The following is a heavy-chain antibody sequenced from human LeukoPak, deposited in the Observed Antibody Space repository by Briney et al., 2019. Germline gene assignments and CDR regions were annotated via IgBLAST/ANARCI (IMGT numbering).Heavy chain of an antibody. J-gene: IGHJ4*02. CDR3: AKGKYYDILTGPLDY. D-gene: IGHD3-9*01. CDR1: GFTFDDYA. Sequence: GGSLRLSCAASGFTFDDYAMHWVRQAPGKGLEWVSGISWNSGSIGYADSVKGRFTISRDNAKNSLYLQMNSLRAEGTALYYCAKGKYYDILTGPLDYWGQGTLVTVSS. V-gene: IGHV3-9*01. CDR2: ISWNSGSI.